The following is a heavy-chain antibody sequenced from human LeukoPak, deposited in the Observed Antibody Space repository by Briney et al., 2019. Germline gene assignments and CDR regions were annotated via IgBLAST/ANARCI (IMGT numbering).Heavy chain of an antibody. CDR2: ISTNNGNT. Sequence: ASVKVSCKASGYTFTSYDISWVRQAPGQGLEWMGWISTNNGNTNYAQKLQGRVTMTTDTSTSTAYIELRSLRCDDTAVYYCAKIRGSGWEAIDYWGQGTLVTVSS. D-gene: IGHD1-26*01. J-gene: IGHJ4*02. CDR3: AKIRGSGWEAIDY. CDR1: GYTFTSYD. V-gene: IGHV1-18*01.